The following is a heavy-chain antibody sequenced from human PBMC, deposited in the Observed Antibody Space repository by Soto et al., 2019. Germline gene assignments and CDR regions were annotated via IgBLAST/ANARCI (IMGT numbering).Heavy chain of an antibody. J-gene: IGHJ4*02. D-gene: IGHD6-6*01. V-gene: IGHV1-18*01. Sequence: QVQLVQSGAEVKKPGASVKVSCKASGYTFTSYGISWVRQAPGQGLEWMGWISAYNGNTNYAQKLQGRVTMTTDTSTSTAYMELTILRSDHTAVYYCASLGDSSSPSGPSIGYWGQGTLVTVSS. CDR1: GYTFTSYG. CDR3: ASLGDSSSPSGPSIGY. CDR2: ISAYNGNT.